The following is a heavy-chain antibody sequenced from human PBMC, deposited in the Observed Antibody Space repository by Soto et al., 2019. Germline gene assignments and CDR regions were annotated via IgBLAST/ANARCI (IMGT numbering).Heavy chain of an antibody. Sequence: GGSLRLSCAASGFTFSSYAMSWVRQAPGKGLEWVSAISGSGGSTYYADSVKGRFTISRDNSKNTLYLQMNSLRAEDTAVYYCAKDLVGVVVVAADRSLDYWGQGTLVTVSS. J-gene: IGHJ4*02. D-gene: IGHD2-15*01. V-gene: IGHV3-23*01. CDR1: GFTFSSYA. CDR2: ISGSGGST. CDR3: AKDLVGVVVVAADRSLDY.